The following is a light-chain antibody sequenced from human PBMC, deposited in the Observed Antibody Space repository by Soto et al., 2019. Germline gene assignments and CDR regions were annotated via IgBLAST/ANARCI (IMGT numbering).Light chain of an antibody. J-gene: IGLJ1*01. CDR1: SSDVGGYKY. CDR3: SAYRSSSTLYI. CDR2: DVS. V-gene: IGLV2-14*01. Sequence: QSVRTQPASVSGSPGQAITISCTGTSSDVGGYKYVSWYQQHPGKAPKLMIYDVSNRPSGVSNRFSGSKSGNTASLTISGLQAEDEADYYCSAYRSSSTLYIFGSGTKVTVL.